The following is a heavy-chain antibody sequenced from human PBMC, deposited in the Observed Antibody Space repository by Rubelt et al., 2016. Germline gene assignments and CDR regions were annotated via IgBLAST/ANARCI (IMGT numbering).Heavy chain of an antibody. J-gene: IGHJ5*02. CDR1: GYTFTSYA. Sequence: QVQLVQSGSEVKMPGASVKVSCKASGYTFTSYAINWVRQAPGQGPEWMGWINTGNGNPTYAQGFTGRFVFSLDNSVSTAYLQIGSLKAEDTAGYYCTREQAAVYNWLDPWGQGTLVTVSS. D-gene: IGHD6-13*01. V-gene: IGHV7-4-1*01. CDR3: TREQAAVYNWLDP. CDR2: INTGNGNP.